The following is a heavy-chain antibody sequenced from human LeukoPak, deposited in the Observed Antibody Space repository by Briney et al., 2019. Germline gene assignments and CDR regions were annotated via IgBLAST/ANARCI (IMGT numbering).Heavy chain of an antibody. V-gene: IGHV3-23*01. CDR2: ISGSGGST. CDR3: AKGNIAAAGTLGYFDY. CDR1: GFTFSSYA. D-gene: IGHD6-13*01. J-gene: IGHJ4*02. Sequence: GGSLRLSCAASGFTFSSYATSWVRQAPGKGLEWVSAISGSGGSTYYADSVKGRFTISRDNSKNTLYLQMNSLRAEDTAVYYCAKGNIAAAGTLGYFDYWGQGTLVTVSS.